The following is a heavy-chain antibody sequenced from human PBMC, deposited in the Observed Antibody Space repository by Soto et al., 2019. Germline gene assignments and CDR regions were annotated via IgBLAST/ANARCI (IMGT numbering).Heavy chain of an antibody. CDR2: IYPGDSDT. J-gene: IGHJ4*02. V-gene: IGHV5-51*01. D-gene: IGHD2-15*01. CDR1: GYSFTSYW. CDR3: ARPNTGYCSGGSCPEYYFDY. Sequence: GESLKISCKGSGYSFTSYWIGWVRQMPGKGLKWMGIIYPGDSDTRYSPSSQGQVTISADKSISTAYLQWSSLKASDTAMYYCARPNTGYCSGGSCPEYYFDYWGQGTLVTVSS.